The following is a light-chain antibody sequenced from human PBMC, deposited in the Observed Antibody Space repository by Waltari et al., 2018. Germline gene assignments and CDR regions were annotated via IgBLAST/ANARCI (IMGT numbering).Light chain of an antibody. Sequence: QSALTQPRSVSGSPGQSVTISCTGTSSDVGGYNYVSWFQQHPGKAPKLMIHDVSKRPSGVPDRFSGSKSGSAASLTITGLQAEDEADYYCSSYRISDTFVFGTGTKVIVL. J-gene: IGLJ1*01. CDR3: SSYRISDTFV. CDR2: DVS. V-gene: IGLV2-11*01. CDR1: SSDVGGYNY.